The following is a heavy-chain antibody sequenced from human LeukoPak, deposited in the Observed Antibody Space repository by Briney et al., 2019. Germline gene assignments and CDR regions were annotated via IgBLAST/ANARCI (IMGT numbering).Heavy chain of an antibody. J-gene: IGHJ3*02. CDR2: ISYDGSNK. CDR1: GFTFSSYA. D-gene: IGHD6-19*01. CDR3: AKATVAGRGAFDI. Sequence: GGSLRLSCSASGFTFSSYAMHWVRPAPGKGREWVAVISYDGSNKYYADSVKGRFTISRDNSKNTLYLQMNSLRAEDTALYYCAKATVAGRGAFDIWGQGTMVTVSS. V-gene: IGHV3-30-3*01.